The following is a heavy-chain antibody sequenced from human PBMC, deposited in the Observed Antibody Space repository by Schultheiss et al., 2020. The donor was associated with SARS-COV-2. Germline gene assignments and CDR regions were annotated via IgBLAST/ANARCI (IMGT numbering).Heavy chain of an antibody. D-gene: IGHD6-13*01. Sequence: SETLSLTCAVYGGSFSGYYWSWIRQPPGKGLEWIGYIYYSGSTYYNPSLKSRVTISVDTSKNQFSLKLSSVTAADTAVYYCARPGYSSSWYYYWGQGTLVTVSS. V-gene: IGHV4-59*04. J-gene: IGHJ4*02. CDR3: ARPGYSSSWYYY. CDR2: IYYSGST. CDR1: GGSFSGYY.